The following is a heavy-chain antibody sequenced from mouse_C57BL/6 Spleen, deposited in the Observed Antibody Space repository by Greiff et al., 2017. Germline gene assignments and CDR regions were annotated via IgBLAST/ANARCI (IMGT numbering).Heavy chain of an antibody. V-gene: IGHV5-4*03. CDR2: ISDGGSYT. Sequence: EVKLMESGGGLVKPGGSLKLSCAASGFTFSSYAMSWVRQTPEKRLEWVATISDGGSYTYYPDNVKGRFTISRDNAKNNRYLQSSRRKSEDTARYYCARCRDETGTGGFADWGQGTLVTVSA. J-gene: IGHJ3*01. CDR1: GFTFSSYA. D-gene: IGHD4-1*01. CDR3: ARCRDETGTGGFAD.